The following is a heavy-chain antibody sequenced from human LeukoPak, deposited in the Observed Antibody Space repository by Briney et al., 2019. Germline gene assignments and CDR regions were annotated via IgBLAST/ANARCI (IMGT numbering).Heavy chain of an antibody. CDR1: GFTFSSYG. CDR2: ISYDGSNK. D-gene: IGHD3-9*01. V-gene: IGHV3-30*18. Sequence: GGSLRLSCAASGFTFSSYGMHWVRQAPGKGLEWVAVISYDGSNKYYADSVKGRFTISRDNSKNTLYLQMNSLRAEDTAVYYCAKDFDLFDCWGQGTLVTVSS. CDR3: AKDFDLFDC. J-gene: IGHJ4*02.